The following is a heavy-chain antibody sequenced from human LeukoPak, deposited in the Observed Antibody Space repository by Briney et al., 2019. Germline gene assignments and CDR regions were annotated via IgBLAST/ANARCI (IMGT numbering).Heavy chain of an antibody. CDR1: GFTFSDYY. Sequence: GSLRLSCAASGFTFSDYYMSWIRQAPGKGLEWVSYISSSGSTIYYADSVKGRFTISRDNAKNSLYLQMNSLRAEDTAVYYCARPSPDSDSGSYRDWGQGTLVTVSS. J-gene: IGHJ4*02. V-gene: IGHV3-11*01. CDR2: ISSSGSTI. D-gene: IGHD1-26*01. CDR3: ARPSPDSDSGSYRD.